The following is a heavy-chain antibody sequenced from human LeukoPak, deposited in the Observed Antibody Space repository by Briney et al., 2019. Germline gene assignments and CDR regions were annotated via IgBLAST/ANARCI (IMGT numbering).Heavy chain of an antibody. V-gene: IGHV4-30-2*01. D-gene: IGHD6-13*01. CDR1: GGSISSGGYY. J-gene: IGHJ1*01. Sequence: SETLSPTCTVSGGSISSGGYYWSWIRQPRGKGLEWIGYIYHSGSTYYNPSLKSRVTISVDRSKNQFSLKLSSVTAADTAVYYCARGRGYSSSWYKVEYFQHWGQGTLVTVSS. CDR2: IYHSGST. CDR3: ARGRGYSSSWYKVEYFQH.